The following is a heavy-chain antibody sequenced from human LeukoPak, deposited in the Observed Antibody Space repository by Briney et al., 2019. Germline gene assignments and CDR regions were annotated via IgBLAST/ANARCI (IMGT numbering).Heavy chain of an antibody. CDR1: GFTFTSYS. CDR2: ISGGGGST. J-gene: IGHJ4*02. D-gene: IGHD1-26*01. Sequence: GGSLRLSCAASGFTFTSYSMNWVRQAPGKGLEWVSTISGGGGSTYYADSEKGRFTISRDNSKNTLYLQVNSLRAEDTAVYYCAKGGKWDVTPFDYWGQGTLVTVSS. V-gene: IGHV3-23*01. CDR3: AKGGKWDVTPFDY.